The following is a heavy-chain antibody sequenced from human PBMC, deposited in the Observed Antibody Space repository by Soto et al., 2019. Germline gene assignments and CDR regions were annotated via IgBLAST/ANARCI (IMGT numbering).Heavy chain of an antibody. CDR1: GFTFSTYE. Sequence: ACSLKLACAASGFTFSTYEMSLVRQAPGKGLEWVSTIGDSSDNTFYADSVRGRFTISRDNSKNTLYLQMNSLRAEDTAMYYCAKDLTGDSGQGHLCDYWGQGFLVTVSS. CDR2: IGDSSDNT. J-gene: IGHJ4*02. V-gene: IGHV3-23*01. D-gene: IGHD7-27*01. CDR3: AKDLTGDSGQGHLCDY.